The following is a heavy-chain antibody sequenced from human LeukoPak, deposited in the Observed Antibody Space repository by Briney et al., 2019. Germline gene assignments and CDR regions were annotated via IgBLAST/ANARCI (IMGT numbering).Heavy chain of an antibody. CDR3: ARYFSEKNVSDI. CDR1: GYTFTGYY. D-gene: IGHD2/OR15-2a*01. J-gene: IGHJ3*02. V-gene: IGHV1-2*02. CDR2: INPNSGGT. Sequence: ASVKVSCKASGYTFTGYYMHWVRQAPGQGLEWMGWINPNSGGTNYAQKFQGRVTMTRDTSISTAYMELSRLRSDDTAVYYCARYFSEKNVSDIWGQGTMVTVSS.